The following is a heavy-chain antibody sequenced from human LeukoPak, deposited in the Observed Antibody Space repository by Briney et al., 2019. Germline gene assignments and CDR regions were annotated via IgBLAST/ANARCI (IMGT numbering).Heavy chain of an antibody. CDR2: IYYSGST. Sequence: PSETLSLTCTVSGGSISSSSYYWGWIRQPPGKGLEWIESIYYSGSTYYNPSLKSRVTISVDTSKNQFSLKLSSVTAADTAVYYCARQKGRGYSYGLYDWGQGTLVTVSS. J-gene: IGHJ4*02. D-gene: IGHD5-18*01. CDR1: GGSISSSSYY. V-gene: IGHV4-39*01. CDR3: ARQKGRGYSYGLYD.